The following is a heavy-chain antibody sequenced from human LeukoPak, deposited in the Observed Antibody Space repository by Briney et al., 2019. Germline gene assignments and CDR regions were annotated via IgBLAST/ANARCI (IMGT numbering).Heavy chain of an antibody. CDR2: IYSGGST. V-gene: IGHV3-53*01. Sequence: EGSLRLSCAASGFTVSSNYMSWVRQAPGKGLEWVSVIYSGGSTYYADSVKGRFTISRDNSKNTLYLQMNSLRAEDTAVYYCAKDYCSSTSCYFDYWGQGTLVTVSS. CDR3: AKDYCSSTSCYFDY. CDR1: GFTVSSNY. D-gene: IGHD2-2*01. J-gene: IGHJ4*02.